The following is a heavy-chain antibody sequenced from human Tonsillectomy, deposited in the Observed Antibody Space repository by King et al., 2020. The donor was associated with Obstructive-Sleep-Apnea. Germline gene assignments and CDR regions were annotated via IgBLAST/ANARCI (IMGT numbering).Heavy chain of an antibody. Sequence: VQLQQWGAGLLKPSETLSLTCAVYGGSFSGYYWSWIRQPPGKGLEWIGEINHSGSTNYKPSLKSRVTISVDTSKNQFSLKLSSVTAADTAVYYCARGYCSSTSCSGAGYYYYYGMDVWGQGTTVTVSS. CDR2: INHSGST. V-gene: IGHV4-34*01. D-gene: IGHD2-2*01. CDR1: GGSFSGYY. J-gene: IGHJ6*02. CDR3: ARGYCSSTSCSGAGYYYYYGMDV.